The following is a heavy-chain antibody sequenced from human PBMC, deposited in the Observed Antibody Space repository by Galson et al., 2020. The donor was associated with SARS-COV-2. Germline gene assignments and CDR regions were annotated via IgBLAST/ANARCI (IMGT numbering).Heavy chain of an antibody. D-gene: IGHD1-26*01. V-gene: IGHV5-51*01. J-gene: IGHJ2*01. CDR2: IYPGDSDT. CDR3: ARALLYNGNYYWYFDL. Sequence: GESLKISCTGSGYDFSGQWIAWVRRMPGKGLEWMGVIYPGDSDTKYSPSFQGQVTISADKSIRTAYLQWSSPKASDTAIYYCARALLYNGNYYWYFDLWGRGTLVTVSS. CDR1: GYDFSGQW.